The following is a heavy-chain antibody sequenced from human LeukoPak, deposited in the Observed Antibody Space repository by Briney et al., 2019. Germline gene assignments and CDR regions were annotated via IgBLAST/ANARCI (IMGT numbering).Heavy chain of an antibody. Sequence: PGGSLRLSCAASGFTFSTYNMNWVRQAPGKGLEWVSSITSTSSYMYYADSVKGRFTISRDNAQNSLYLHMSSLRAEDTAVYYCAREPSYSSSWYTSCDYWGQGTLVTVSS. CDR2: ITSTSSYM. J-gene: IGHJ4*02. CDR1: GFTFSTYN. CDR3: AREPSYSSSWYTSCDY. V-gene: IGHV3-21*01. D-gene: IGHD6-13*01.